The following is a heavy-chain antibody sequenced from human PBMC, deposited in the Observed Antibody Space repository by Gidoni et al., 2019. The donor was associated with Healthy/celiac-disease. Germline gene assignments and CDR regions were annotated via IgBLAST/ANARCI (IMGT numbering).Heavy chain of an antibody. CDR1: GYPLPSDD. Sequence: QVQLVQSGAEVKKPGASVKVSCQASGYPLPSDDINWVRQATGQGLEWMGWMNPTSGNTGYAQKFQGRVTMTRNTSISTAYRELSSLRSEDTAVYYCARTPPSRYYDFWSGYFSGYLDYWGQGTLVTVSS. D-gene: IGHD3-3*01. CDR3: ARTPPSRYYDFWSGYFSGYLDY. J-gene: IGHJ4*02. V-gene: IGHV1-8*01. CDR2: MNPTSGNT.